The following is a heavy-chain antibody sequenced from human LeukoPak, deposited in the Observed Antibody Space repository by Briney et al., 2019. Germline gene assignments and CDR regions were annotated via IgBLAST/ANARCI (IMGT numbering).Heavy chain of an antibody. CDR3: AREGFSPVGFDY. CDR2: FYYSGST. V-gene: IGHV4-39*07. J-gene: IGHJ4*02. D-gene: IGHD3-16*01. CDR1: GGSICSSSYY. Sequence: TSETLSLTCTVSGGSICSSSYYWGWIRQPPGKGLEWIGSFYYSGSTYYNPSLKSRVTISLDTSKNQFSLKLSSVTAADTAVYYCAREGFSPVGFDYWGQGTLVTVSS.